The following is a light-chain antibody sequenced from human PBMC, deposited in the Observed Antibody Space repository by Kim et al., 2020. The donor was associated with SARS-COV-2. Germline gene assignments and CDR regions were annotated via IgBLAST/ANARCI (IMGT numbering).Light chain of an antibody. Sequence: ASVGDRVTMTSRTSQDISNYVAWRQQKAGKAPKSLIYAASGLQRGGPSKFSGSGSGTHFTLTINSLQPEDFATYYCQQYHGDSPTFGQGTKVDIK. CDR3: QQYHGDSPT. V-gene: IGKV1-16*02. CDR2: AAS. CDR1: QDISNY. J-gene: IGKJ1*01.